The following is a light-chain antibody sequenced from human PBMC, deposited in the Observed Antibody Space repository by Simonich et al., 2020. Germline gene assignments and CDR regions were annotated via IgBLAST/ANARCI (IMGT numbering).Light chain of an antibody. CDR1: QSVSSSY. Sequence: EIVLTQSPCTLSLSPGERATLSCRASQSVSSSYLAWYQQKPGQAPRLLIYVASSRATGIPDRFSGSGSGTDFTLTISRLEPEDFAVYYCQQYGSSLFTFGPGTKVDIK. V-gene: IGKV3-20*01. CDR2: VAS. J-gene: IGKJ3*01. CDR3: QQYGSSLFT.